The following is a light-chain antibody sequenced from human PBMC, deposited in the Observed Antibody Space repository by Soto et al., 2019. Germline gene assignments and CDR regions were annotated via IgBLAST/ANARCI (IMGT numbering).Light chain of an antibody. CDR1: IRDVGAYNY. Sequence: QSALTQPASVSGSPGQSTTISCTESIRDVGAYNYVSWYQQHPGKAPKLMIYEVSNRPSGVAFRFSGSKSGNTASLTISGLQAEDEGDYFCSSYTRSTTWLFGGGTKLTVL. J-gene: IGLJ3*02. V-gene: IGLV2-14*01. CDR3: SSYTRSTTWL. CDR2: EVS.